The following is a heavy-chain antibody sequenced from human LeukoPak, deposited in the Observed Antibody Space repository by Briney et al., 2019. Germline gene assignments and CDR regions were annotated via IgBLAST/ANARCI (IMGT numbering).Heavy chain of an antibody. V-gene: IGHV4-61*02. D-gene: IGHD3-22*01. CDR2: IYTSGST. Sequence: PSQTLSLTCTVSGGSINSGSYYWSWIRQPAGKGLEWIGRIYTSGSTNYNPSLKSRVTISVDTSKNQFSLKLSSVTAADTAVYYCARERGRIVVVIDYWGQGTLVTVFS. CDR3: ARERGRIVVVIDY. J-gene: IGHJ4*02. CDR1: GGSINSGSYY.